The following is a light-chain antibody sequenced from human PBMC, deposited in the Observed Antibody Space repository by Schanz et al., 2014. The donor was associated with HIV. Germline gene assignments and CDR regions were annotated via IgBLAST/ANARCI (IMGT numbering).Light chain of an antibody. CDR2: GAS. V-gene: IGKV3-20*01. CDR3: QQYGTSLT. Sequence: EIVMTQSPATLSVSPGERATLSCRASESVSTNLAWYQQKPGQAPRLLIYGASSRATGIPDRFSGSGSGTDFTLTISRLEPEDFAVYYCQQYGTSLTFGGGTKVEI. J-gene: IGKJ4*01. CDR1: ESVSTN.